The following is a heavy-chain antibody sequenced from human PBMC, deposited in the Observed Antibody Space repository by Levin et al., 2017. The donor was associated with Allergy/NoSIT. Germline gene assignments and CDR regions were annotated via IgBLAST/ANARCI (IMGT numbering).Heavy chain of an antibody. J-gene: IGHJ3*02. CDR1: GFTFSSYA. V-gene: IGHV3-23*01. CDR3: AKSSEYCSGGSCYFWLRNGDAFDI. Sequence: GGSLRLSCAASGFTFSSYAMSWVRQAPGKGLEWVSAISGSGGSTYYADSVKGRFTISRDNSKNTLYLQMNSLRAEDTAVYYCAKSSEYCSGGSCYFWLRNGDAFDIWGQGTMVTVSS. CDR2: ISGSGGST. D-gene: IGHD2-15*01.